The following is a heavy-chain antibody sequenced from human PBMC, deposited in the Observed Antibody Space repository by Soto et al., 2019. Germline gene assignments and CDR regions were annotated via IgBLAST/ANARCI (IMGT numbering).Heavy chain of an antibody. V-gene: IGHV1-2*02. CDR2: INPNSGGT. Sequence: ASVKVSCKASGYTFTGYYMHWVRQAPGQGLEWMGWINPNSGGTNYAQKFQGRVTMARDTSISTAYMELSRLRSDDTAVYYCARDGNGIVLMVGDNCFDPWGQGTLVTVSS. CDR1: GYTFTGYY. CDR3: ARDGNGIVLMVGDNCFDP. J-gene: IGHJ5*02. D-gene: IGHD2-8*01.